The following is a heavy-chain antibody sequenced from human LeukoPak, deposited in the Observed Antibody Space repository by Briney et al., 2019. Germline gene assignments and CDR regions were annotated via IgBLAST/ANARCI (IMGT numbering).Heavy chain of an antibody. CDR2: IGGSGSHI. Sequence: GGSLRLSCAASGFPFGTYNMNWVRQAPGKGLEWVSSIGGSGSHIYYADSMKGRFTISRDNAKNSLYLQMNSLRADDTALYFCAGGPQYGGSFSYWGQGTLVTVSS. J-gene: IGHJ4*02. CDR3: AGGPQYGGSFSY. V-gene: IGHV3-21*01. D-gene: IGHD1-26*01. CDR1: GFPFGTYN.